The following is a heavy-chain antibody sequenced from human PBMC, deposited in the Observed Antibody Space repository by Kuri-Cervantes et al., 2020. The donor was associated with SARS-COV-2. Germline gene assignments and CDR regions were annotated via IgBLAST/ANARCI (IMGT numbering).Heavy chain of an antibody. Sequence: GSLRLSCTVSGGSISSYYWSWIRQPPGKGLEWIGYIYYSGSTNYNPSLKSRVTISVDTSKNQFSLKLSSVTAADTAVYYCASGGWKVVTPIGYFDYWGQGTLVTVSS. V-gene: IGHV4-59*08. CDR3: ASGGWKVVTPIGYFDY. J-gene: IGHJ4*02. CDR1: GGSISSYY. D-gene: IGHD3-22*01. CDR2: IYYSGST.